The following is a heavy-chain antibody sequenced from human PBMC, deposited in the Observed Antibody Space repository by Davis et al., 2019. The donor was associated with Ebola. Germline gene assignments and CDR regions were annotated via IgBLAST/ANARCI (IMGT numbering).Heavy chain of an antibody. CDR1: GYSFTSYW. Sequence: PGGSLRLSCKGSGYSFTSYWIGWVPQMPGKGLEWMGIIYPGDSDARYSPSFRGQVTISADKSTRTAYLQWGRLKASDTAMYYCASLRRTITGMDDGFDVWGQGTMVTVSS. D-gene: IGHD1-20*01. V-gene: IGHV5-51*01. CDR2: IYPGDSDA. J-gene: IGHJ3*01. CDR3: ASLRRTITGMDDGFDV.